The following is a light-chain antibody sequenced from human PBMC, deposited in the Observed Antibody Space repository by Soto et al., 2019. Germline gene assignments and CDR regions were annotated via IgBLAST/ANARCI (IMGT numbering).Light chain of an antibody. CDR1: QSISSY. CDR3: QQYNNWPRAT. V-gene: IGKV3-15*01. Sequence: MTQSPSSLSASVGDRVTITCRASQSISSYLNWYQQKPGQAPRLLMFRTSSRATGFPARFSGSGSGTEFNLTISSLQSEDFGVYYCQQYNNWPRATFGGGTKVDIK. CDR2: RTS. J-gene: IGKJ4*01.